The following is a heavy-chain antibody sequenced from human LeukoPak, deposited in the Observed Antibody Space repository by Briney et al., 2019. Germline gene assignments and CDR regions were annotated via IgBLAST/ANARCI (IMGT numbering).Heavy chain of an antibody. CDR2: IYQSGST. D-gene: IGHD6-13*01. CDR1: DYSISSDYY. CDR3: ARNSSWYFDY. Sequence: PSETLSLTCAVSDYSISSDYYWGWIRQPPGKGLEWIGSIYQSGSTHYNPSLKSRVTISVDTSKNQFSLKLNSVTAADTAVYYCARNSSWYFDYRGQGTLVTVSS. J-gene: IGHJ4*02. V-gene: IGHV4-38-2*01.